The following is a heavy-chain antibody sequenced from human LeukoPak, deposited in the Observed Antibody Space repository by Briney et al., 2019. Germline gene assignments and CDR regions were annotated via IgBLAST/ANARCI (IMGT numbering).Heavy chain of an antibody. D-gene: IGHD6-19*01. V-gene: IGHV4-4*07. CDR1: GGSISSYY. CDR2: IYTSGSS. Sequence: SETLSLTCTVSGGSISSYYWSWIRQPPGKGLEWSVRIYTSGSSNYNPSLKSRVTMSVDTSKNQFSLKLSSVTAADTAVYYCARGTHGYSSGDWGQGTLVTVSS. J-gene: IGHJ4*02. CDR3: ARGTHGYSSGD.